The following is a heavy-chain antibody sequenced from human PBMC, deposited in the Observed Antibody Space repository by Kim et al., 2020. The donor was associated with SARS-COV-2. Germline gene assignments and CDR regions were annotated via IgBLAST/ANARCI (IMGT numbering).Heavy chain of an antibody. J-gene: IGHJ6*02. Sequence: SETLSLTCAVYGGSFSVYYWSWIRQPPGKGLEWIGEINHSGSTNYNPSLKSRVTISVDTSKNQFSLKLSSVTAADTAVYYCARGQLGITMIVVVRPYYYYGMDVWGQGTTVTVSS. D-gene: IGHD3-22*01. CDR1: GGSFSVYY. CDR3: ARGQLGITMIVVVRPYYYYGMDV. V-gene: IGHV4-34*01. CDR2: INHSGST.